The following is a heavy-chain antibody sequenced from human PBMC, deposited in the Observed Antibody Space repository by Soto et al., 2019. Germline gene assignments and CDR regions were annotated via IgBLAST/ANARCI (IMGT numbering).Heavy chain of an antibody. V-gene: IGHV4-61*08. D-gene: IGHD6-19*01. CDR1: GGSISSGDYY. Sequence: PSETLSLTCTVSGGSISSGDYYWSWIRQPPGKGLEWIGYIYYSGSTNYNPSLKSRVTISVDTSKNQFSLKLSSVTAADTAVYYCARLSSMKRRWLGDFDYWGQGTLVTVSS. J-gene: IGHJ4*02. CDR3: ARLSSMKRRWLGDFDY. CDR2: IYYSGST.